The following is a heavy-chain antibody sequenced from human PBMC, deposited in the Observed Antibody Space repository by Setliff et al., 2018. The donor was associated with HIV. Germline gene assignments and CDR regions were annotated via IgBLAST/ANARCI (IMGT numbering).Heavy chain of an antibody. V-gene: IGHV4-34*01. J-gene: IGHJ3*01. Sequence: SETLSLTCAVYGRSFSGYYWNWIRRSPGKGPEWIGEINHSGDTNYNPSLKSRVTMSIDTSKNQFSLNVSSVTAADTAVYYCARGWGHDGFDFWGQGTMVTVSS. CDR3: ARGWGHDGFDF. CDR2: INHSGDT. CDR1: GRSFSGYY. D-gene: IGHD7-27*01.